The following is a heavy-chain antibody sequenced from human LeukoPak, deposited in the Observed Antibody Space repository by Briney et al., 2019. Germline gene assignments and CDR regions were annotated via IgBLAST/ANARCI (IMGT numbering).Heavy chain of an antibody. CDR3: ARVFGTYYYDSSGSIDY. J-gene: IGHJ4*02. CDR1: GFTFSSYS. D-gene: IGHD3-22*01. CDR2: ISSSSSYI. V-gene: IGHV3-21*01. Sequence: GGSLRLSCAASGFTFSSYSMNWVRQAPGKGLEWVSSISSSSSYIYYADSVKGQFTISRDNAKNSLHLQMNSLRAEDTAVYYCARVFGTYYYDSSGSIDYWGQGTLVTVSS.